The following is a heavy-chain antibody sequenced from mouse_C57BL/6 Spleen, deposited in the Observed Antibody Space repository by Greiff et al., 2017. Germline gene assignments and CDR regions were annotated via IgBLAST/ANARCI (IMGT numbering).Heavy chain of an antibody. CDR3: TRVSAYYGSSYEDY. J-gene: IGHJ2*01. Sequence: EVQGVESGEGLVKPGGSLKLSCAASGFTFSSYAMSWVRQTPEKRLEWVAYISSGGDYIYYADTVKGRFTISRDNARNTLYLQMSSLKSEDTAMYYCTRVSAYYGSSYEDYWGQGTTLTVSS. V-gene: IGHV5-9-1*02. D-gene: IGHD1-1*01. CDR1: GFTFSSYA. CDR2: ISSGGDYI.